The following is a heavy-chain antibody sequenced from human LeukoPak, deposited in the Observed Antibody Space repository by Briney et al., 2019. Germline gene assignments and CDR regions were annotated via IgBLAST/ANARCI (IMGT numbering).Heavy chain of an antibody. V-gene: IGHV4-4*02. CDR2: MYLSGTT. D-gene: IGHD3-22*01. CDR1: GDSINSLDL. J-gene: IGHJ4*02. CDR3: AGLVGRYSSGLYYYYFDY. Sequence: TSETLSLTCTVSGDSINSLDLWSWVRQPPGKGLEWIGEMYLSGTTHSNPSVKSRVTISIDKSKNQFFLNLSSVTAADTAVYYCAGLVGRYSSGLYYYYFDYWGQGTLVTVSS.